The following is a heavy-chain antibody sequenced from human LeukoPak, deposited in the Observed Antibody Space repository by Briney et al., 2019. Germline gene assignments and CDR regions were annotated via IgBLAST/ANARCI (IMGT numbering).Heavy chain of an antibody. D-gene: IGHD3-10*02. V-gene: IGHV3-30*02. Sequence: PGGSLRLSCAASGFTFSSYGMHWVRQAPGKGLEWVAFIRHDGSNKYYADSVKDRFTISRDNAKNSLYLQMNSLRAEDTAVYYCAELGITMIGGVWGKGTTVTISS. CDR2: IRHDGSNK. CDR1: GFTFSSYG. CDR3: AELGITMIGGV. J-gene: IGHJ6*04.